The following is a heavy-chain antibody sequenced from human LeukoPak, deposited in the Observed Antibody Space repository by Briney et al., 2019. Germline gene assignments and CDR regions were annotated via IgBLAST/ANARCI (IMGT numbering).Heavy chain of an antibody. Sequence: GGSLRLSCAASGFTFSSYWMHWVRQAPGKGLVWGSRIYSDGISTNYADSVKGRFTISRDNAKNTLYLQMNSLRTEDTAVYYCARDYYGPGYWGQGTLVTVSS. CDR2: IYSDGIST. D-gene: IGHD3-10*01. CDR1: GFTFSSYW. CDR3: ARDYYGPGY. V-gene: IGHV3-74*01. J-gene: IGHJ4*02.